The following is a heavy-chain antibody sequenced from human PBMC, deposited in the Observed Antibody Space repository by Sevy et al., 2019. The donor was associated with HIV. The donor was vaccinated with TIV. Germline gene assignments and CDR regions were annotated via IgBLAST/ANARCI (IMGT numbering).Heavy chain of an antibody. Sequence: GGSLRLSCAASGFTFSSYAMHWVRQAPGKGLEWVAVISYDGSNKYYADSVKGRFTTSRDNSKNTLYLQMNSLRAEDTAVYYCARARARGYSSSWYEDYWGQGTLVTVSS. CDR2: ISYDGSNK. D-gene: IGHD6-13*01. V-gene: IGHV3-30-3*01. CDR1: GFTFSSYA. CDR3: ARARARGYSSSWYEDY. J-gene: IGHJ4*02.